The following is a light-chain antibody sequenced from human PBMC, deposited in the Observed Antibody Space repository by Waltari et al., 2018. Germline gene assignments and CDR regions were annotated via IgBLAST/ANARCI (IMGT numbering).Light chain of an antibody. CDR2: DVT. Sequence: QSALNQPASVSGSPGQSITHSRTGNSSDVGCYDYVSWYHQHPGKAPKLMIYDVTKRPSGIANRFSVSKSGNTASLTISGLQAEDEADYYCSSYTTSSTVYVFGTGTKVTVL. V-gene: IGLV2-14*03. J-gene: IGLJ1*01. CDR1: SSDVGCYDY. CDR3: SSYTTSSTVYV.